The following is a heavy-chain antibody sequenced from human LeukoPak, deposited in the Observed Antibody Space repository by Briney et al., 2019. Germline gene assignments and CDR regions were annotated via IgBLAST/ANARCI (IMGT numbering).Heavy chain of an antibody. Sequence: PGGSLRLSCAASGFTFSSYSMNWVRQAPGKGLEWVSSISSSSSYIYYADSVKGRFTISRDNAKNSLYLQMNSLRAEDTAVYYCAIAEADYYDRGIFDYRGQGTLVTVSS. CDR1: GFTFSSYS. D-gene: IGHD3-22*01. CDR2: ISSSSSYI. V-gene: IGHV3-21*01. CDR3: AIAEADYYDRGIFDY. J-gene: IGHJ4*02.